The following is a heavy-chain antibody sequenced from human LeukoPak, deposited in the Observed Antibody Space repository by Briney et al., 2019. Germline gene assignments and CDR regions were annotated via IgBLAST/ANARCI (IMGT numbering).Heavy chain of an antibody. Sequence: GGSLRLSCAASGFTFSSYAMSWVRQAPGKGLEWVSAIRDNGHSTYYADSVKSRFTISRDNSKNTLYLHMNSLRAEDTAVYYCARAPTITTLVVHDWGQGTLVTVSS. CDR2: IRDNGHST. CDR1: GFTFSSYA. J-gene: IGHJ4*02. D-gene: IGHD3-22*01. V-gene: IGHV3-23*01. CDR3: ARAPTITTLVVHD.